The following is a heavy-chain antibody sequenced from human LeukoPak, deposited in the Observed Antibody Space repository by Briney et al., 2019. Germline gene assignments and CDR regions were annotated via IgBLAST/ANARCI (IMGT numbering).Heavy chain of an antibody. Sequence: GGSLRLSCAASGFTFSIYAMSWVRQAPGKGLEWVSAISGSGGSTYYTDSVKGRFTISRDNSKNTLYLQMNSLRAEDTAVYYCAKVDFYDTSGYYGPTFLDYWGQGTLVTVSS. CDR2: ISGSGGST. V-gene: IGHV3-23*01. D-gene: IGHD3-22*01. CDR3: AKVDFYDTSGYYGPTFLDY. CDR1: GFTFSIYA. J-gene: IGHJ4*02.